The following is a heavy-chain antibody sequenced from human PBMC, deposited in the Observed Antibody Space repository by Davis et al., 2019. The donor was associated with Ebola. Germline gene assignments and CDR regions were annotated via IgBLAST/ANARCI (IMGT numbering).Heavy chain of an antibody. V-gene: IGHV3-48*03. D-gene: IGHD2-21*02. CDR1: GFTLSTYE. CDR3: ARERLSCGGDCLDC. J-gene: IGHJ4*02. Sequence: PGESLKISCAASGFTLSTYETNWVRQAPGKGLEWVSYIRSWGFNVYYADSVSGRFTSSRDSAKDSVYLQMNSLRVDDTAVYYCARERLSCGGDCLDCWGQGTLVTVSS. CDR2: IRSWGFNV.